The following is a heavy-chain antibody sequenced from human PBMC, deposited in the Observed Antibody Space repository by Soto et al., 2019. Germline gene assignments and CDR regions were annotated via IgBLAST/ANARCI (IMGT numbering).Heavy chain of an antibody. CDR2: IYSGGST. V-gene: IGHV3-66*01. Sequence: PGGSLRLSCAASGFTVSSNYMRWVSQAQGKGLEWVSVIYSGGSTYYADSVKGRFTISRDNSKNTLYLQMNSLRAEDTAVYYCASGYYSGFRAFDIWGQGTMVTVSS. D-gene: IGHD3-22*01. J-gene: IGHJ3*02. CDR3: ASGYYSGFRAFDI. CDR1: GFTVSSNY.